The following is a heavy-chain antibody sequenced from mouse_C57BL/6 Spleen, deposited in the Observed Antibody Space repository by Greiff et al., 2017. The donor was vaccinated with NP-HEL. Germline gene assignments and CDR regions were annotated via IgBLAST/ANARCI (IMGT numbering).Heavy chain of an antibody. D-gene: IGHD1-1*01. J-gene: IGHJ1*03. Sequence: QVQLKQPGTELVKPGASVKLSCKASGYTFTSYWMHWVKQRPGQGLEWIGNINPSNGGTNYNEKFKSKATLTVDKSSSTAYMQLSSLTSEDSAVYYCARDHYGSSYGYFDVWGTGTTVTVSS. CDR1: GYTFTSYW. CDR3: ARDHYGSSYGYFDV. V-gene: IGHV1-53*01. CDR2: INPSNGGT.